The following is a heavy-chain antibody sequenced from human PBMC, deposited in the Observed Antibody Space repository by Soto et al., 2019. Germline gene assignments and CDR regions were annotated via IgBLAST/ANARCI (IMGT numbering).Heavy chain of an antibody. V-gene: IGHV3-21*01. J-gene: IGHJ6*02. CDR1: GFPFTTYS. CDR2: ISTRSDT. CDR3: AREETRRPLAFGLDV. Sequence: GGSLRLSCAASGFPFTTYSMNWVRQAPGKGLEWVSSISTRSDTYYADSVKGRFTISRDNANNSVSLQMNSLRAEDTAVYYCAREETRRPLAFGLDVWGQGTTVTVSS. D-gene: IGHD3-10*01.